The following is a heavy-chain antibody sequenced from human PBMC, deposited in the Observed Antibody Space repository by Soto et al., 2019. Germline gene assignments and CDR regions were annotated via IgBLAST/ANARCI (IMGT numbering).Heavy chain of an antibody. CDR1: GGSRSSSSYY. J-gene: IGHJ4*02. CDR3: ARHPGSGFYYELYYFDY. CDR2: IYFRGST. D-gene: IGHD3-22*01. Sequence: SGTPCLTCIVSGGSRSSSSYYWCWIRQPPERGLGWIGSIYFRGSTYYNPSLKSRVTISVDTSKNQFSLKLSSVTAADTAVYYCARHPGSGFYYELYYFDYWGQGTPVTVSS. V-gene: IGHV4-39*01.